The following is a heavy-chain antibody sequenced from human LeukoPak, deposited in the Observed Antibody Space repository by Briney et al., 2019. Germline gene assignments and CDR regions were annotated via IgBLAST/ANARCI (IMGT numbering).Heavy chain of an antibody. Sequence: SETLSLTCTVSGGSISSYYWSWIRQPPGKGLEWIGYIYTSGSTNYNPPLKSRVTISVDTSKNQFSLKLSSVTAADTAVYYCARQLHYYDSSGYSGLCFDYWGQGTLVTVSS. CDR1: GGSISSYY. V-gene: IGHV4-4*09. CDR2: IYTSGST. CDR3: ARQLHYYDSSGYSGLCFDY. J-gene: IGHJ4*02. D-gene: IGHD3-22*01.